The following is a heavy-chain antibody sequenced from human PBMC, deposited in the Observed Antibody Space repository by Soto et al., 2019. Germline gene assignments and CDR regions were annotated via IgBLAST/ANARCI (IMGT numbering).Heavy chain of an antibody. Sequence: PGGSLRLSCAASGFTFSSYAMGWVRQAPGKGLECISCISAGGGSSYYADSVRGRFTISRDSSKNTLYLQMNSLRAEDTAIYYCAKSYYSVSGNSDYWGQGALVTSPQ. CDR3: AKSYYSVSGNSDY. V-gene: IGHV3-23*01. J-gene: IGHJ4*02. CDR1: GFTFSSYA. CDR2: ISAGGGSS. D-gene: IGHD3-10*01.